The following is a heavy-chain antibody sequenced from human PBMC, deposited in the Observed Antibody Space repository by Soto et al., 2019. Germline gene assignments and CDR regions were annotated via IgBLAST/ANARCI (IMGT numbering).Heavy chain of an antibody. CDR2: ISSSSSTI. CDR3: AKILYGDYTLFDY. D-gene: IGHD4-17*01. Sequence: GGSLRLSCAASGFTFSSYSMNWVRQAPGKGLEWVSYISSSSSTIYYADSVKGRFTISRDNAKNTLYLQMNSLRAEDTAVYYCAKILYGDYTLFDYWGQGTLVTVSS. CDR1: GFTFSSYS. J-gene: IGHJ4*02. V-gene: IGHV3-48*01.